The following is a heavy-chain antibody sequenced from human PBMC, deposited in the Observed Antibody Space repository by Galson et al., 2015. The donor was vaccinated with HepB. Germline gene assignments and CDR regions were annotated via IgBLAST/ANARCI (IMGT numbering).Heavy chain of an antibody. Sequence: LRLSCAASGFTFDDYGMSWVRQAPGKGLEWVSGINWNGGSTGYADSVKGRFTISRDNAKNSLYLQMNSLRAEDTALYYCARVSYYDSVLGHEHWGQGTLVTVSS. D-gene: IGHD3-22*01. CDR3: ARVSYYDSVLGHEH. J-gene: IGHJ4*02. CDR2: INWNGGST. CDR1: GFTFDDYG. V-gene: IGHV3-20*04.